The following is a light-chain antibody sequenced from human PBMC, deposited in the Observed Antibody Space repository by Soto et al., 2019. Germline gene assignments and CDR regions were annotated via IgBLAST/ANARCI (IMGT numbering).Light chain of an antibody. CDR3: CSYAGSYTVV. Sequence: QSVLTQPRSVAGSPGQSSTISCAGTSSDVGGYNYVSWYQQHPGKAPKLMSYDVSKRPAGVPERFSVSSFGDAASLVISWLQAEDEADYCCCSYAGSYTVVFGGGT. CDR2: DVS. V-gene: IGLV2-11*01. CDR1: SSDVGGYNY. J-gene: IGLJ2*01.